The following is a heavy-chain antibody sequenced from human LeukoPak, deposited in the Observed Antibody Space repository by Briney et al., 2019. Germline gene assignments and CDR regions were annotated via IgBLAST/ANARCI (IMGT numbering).Heavy chain of an antibody. Sequence: SETLSLTCTVSGGSISSYYWSWIRPPPGKGLEWIGYIYYSGSTNYNPPLKSRVTISVDTSKNQFSLKLSSVTAADTAVYYCASGYCSSTSCLDYWGQGTLVTVSS. CDR2: IYYSGST. V-gene: IGHV4-59*01. CDR3: ASGYCSSTSCLDY. J-gene: IGHJ4*02. D-gene: IGHD2-2*03. CDR1: GGSISSYY.